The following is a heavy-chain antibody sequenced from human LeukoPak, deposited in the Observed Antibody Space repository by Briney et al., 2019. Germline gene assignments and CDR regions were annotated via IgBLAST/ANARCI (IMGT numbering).Heavy chain of an antibody. V-gene: IGHV4-31*03. D-gene: IGHD4-17*01. CDR3: ARFQSYGDYAFDY. Sequence: PSETLSLTCTVSGGSISSGGSYWSWLRQHPGKGLEWIGYIYYSGSTYYNPSLKSRVTISVDTSKNQFSLKLSSVTAADTAVYYCARFQSYGDYAFDYWGQGTLVTVSS. CDR2: IYYSGST. CDR1: GGSISSGGSY. J-gene: IGHJ4*02.